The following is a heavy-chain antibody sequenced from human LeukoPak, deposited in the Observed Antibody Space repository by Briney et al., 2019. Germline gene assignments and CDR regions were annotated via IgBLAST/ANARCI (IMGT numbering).Heavy chain of an antibody. Sequence: GASVKVSCKASGYTFTSYAMNWVRQAPGQGLEWMGWINTNTGNPTYAQGFTGRFVFSLDTSVSTTYLQISSLKAEDTAVYYCCEGIAAAGTGWFDPWGQGTLVTVSS. D-gene: IGHD6-13*01. CDR2: INTNTGNP. J-gene: IGHJ5*02. CDR1: GYTFTSYA. CDR3: CEGIAAAGTGWFDP. V-gene: IGHV7-4-1*02.